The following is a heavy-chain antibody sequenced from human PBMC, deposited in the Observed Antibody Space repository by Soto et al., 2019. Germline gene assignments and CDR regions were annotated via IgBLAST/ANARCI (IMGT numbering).Heavy chain of an antibody. Sequence: EVRLVESGGGLVQPGGSLRLSCAASGFIVSGIFMTWVRQVPGKGPEWVSTLSSDDKTYYADSVRGRFTISRDSSKNMLFLQTNTLRAEDTAVYHCARDIFGGSYDFWHGGQGTLVTVSS. CDR2: LSSDDKT. J-gene: IGHJ4*02. CDR3: ARDIFGGSYDFWH. CDR1: GFIVSGIF. D-gene: IGHD3-3*01. V-gene: IGHV3-66*01.